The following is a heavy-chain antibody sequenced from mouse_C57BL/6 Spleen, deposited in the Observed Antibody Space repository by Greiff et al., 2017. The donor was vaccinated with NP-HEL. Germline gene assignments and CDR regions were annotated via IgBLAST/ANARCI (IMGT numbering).Heavy chain of an antibody. CDR3: ARGLLREGAMDY. J-gene: IGHJ4*01. Sequence: EVQLQESGPGLVKPSQSLSLTCSVTGYSITSGYYWNWIRQFPGNKLEWMGYISYDGSNNYNPSLKNRISITRDTSKNQFFLKLNSVTTEDTATYYCARGLLREGAMDYWGQGTSVTVSS. V-gene: IGHV3-6*01. CDR1: GYSITSGYY. CDR2: ISYDGSN. D-gene: IGHD2-3*01.